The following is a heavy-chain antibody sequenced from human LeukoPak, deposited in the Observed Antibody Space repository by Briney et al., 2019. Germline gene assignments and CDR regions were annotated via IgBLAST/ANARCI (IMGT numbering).Heavy chain of an antibody. V-gene: IGHV1-18*01. CDR1: GYTFTSYG. CDR3: ARNDYGNYWDY. Sequence: ASVKDSCKASGYTFTSYGITWVRQAPGQGLEWMGWISALNGNTNYAQKLQGRVTMTTDTSTSTAYMELRSLRSDDTAVYYCARNDYGNYWDYWGQGTLVTVSS. CDR2: ISALNGNT. J-gene: IGHJ4*02. D-gene: IGHD4-17*01.